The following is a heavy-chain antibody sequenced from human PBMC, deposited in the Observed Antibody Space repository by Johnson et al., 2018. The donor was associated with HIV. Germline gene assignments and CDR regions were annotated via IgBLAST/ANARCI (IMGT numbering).Heavy chain of an antibody. J-gene: IGHJ3*02. V-gene: IGHV3-30*04. CDR3: AIGPPFRNARNVFEI. D-gene: IGHD3/OR15-3a*01. Sequence: VQLVESGGGVVQPGRSLRLSCVASGFTFSSYAMHWVRQAPGKGLEWVVVISYDGRNKYYADSVKGRFTVSRDNSKNILYLQMNSLIAEEQALYYCAIGPPFRNARNVFEIWGQGTMVTVSS. CDR1: GFTFSSYA. CDR2: ISYDGRNK.